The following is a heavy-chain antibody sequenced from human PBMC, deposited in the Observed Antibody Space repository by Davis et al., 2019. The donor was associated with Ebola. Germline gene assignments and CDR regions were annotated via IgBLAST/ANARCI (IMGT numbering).Heavy chain of an antibody. V-gene: IGHV3-21*01. Sequence: GESLKISCAASGFTFSSYSMNWVRQAPGKGLEWVSSISSSSSYIYYADSVKGRFTISRDNAKNSLYLQMNSLRAEDTAVYYCARVRSYTWFDPWGQGTLVTASS. D-gene: IGHD1-26*01. CDR3: ARVRSYTWFDP. CDR2: ISSSSSYI. CDR1: GFTFSSYS. J-gene: IGHJ5*02.